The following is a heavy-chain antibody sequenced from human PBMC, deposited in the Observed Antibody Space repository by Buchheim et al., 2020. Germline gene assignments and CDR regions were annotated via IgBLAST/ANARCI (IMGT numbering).Heavy chain of an antibody. CDR2: IYYSGST. V-gene: IGHV4-31*03. CDR1: GGSISSGGYY. CDR3: AREGIKGYYYYMDV. J-gene: IGHJ6*03. Sequence: QVQLQDSGPGLVKPSQTLSLTCTVSGGSISSGGYYWSWIRQHPGKGLEWIGYIYYSGSTYYTLSLTSRVTISVDTSKNQFSLKLSSVTAADTAVYYCAREGIKGYYYYMDVWGKGTT. D-gene: IGHD1-14*01.